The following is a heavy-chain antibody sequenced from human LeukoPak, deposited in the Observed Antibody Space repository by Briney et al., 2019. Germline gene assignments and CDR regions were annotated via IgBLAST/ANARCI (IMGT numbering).Heavy chain of an antibody. Sequence: GGSLRLSCAASGFTFSSYWMHWVRQAPGKGLVWVSRINSDGSSTSYADSVRGRFTISRDNAKNTLYLQMNSLRAEDTAVYYCARGGRRGYYDSSGYSLDYWGQGTLVTVSS. CDR1: GFTFSSYW. CDR3: ARGGRRGYYDSSGYSLDY. D-gene: IGHD3-22*01. V-gene: IGHV3-74*01. J-gene: IGHJ4*02. CDR2: INSDGSST.